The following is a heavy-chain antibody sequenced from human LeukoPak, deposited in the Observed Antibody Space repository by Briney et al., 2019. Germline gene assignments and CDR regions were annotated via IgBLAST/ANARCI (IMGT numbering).Heavy chain of an antibody. V-gene: IGHV3-21*01. Sequence: GGSLRLSCAASGFTFSSYSMNWVRQAPGKGLEWVSSISSSSSYIYYADSVKGRFTISRDNAKNSLYLQMNSLRAEDTAVYYCARESIVVVPAAVDYYMDVWGKGTTVTVSS. CDR3: ARESIVVVPAAVDYYMDV. CDR1: GFTFSSYS. D-gene: IGHD2-2*01. CDR2: ISSSSSYI. J-gene: IGHJ6*03.